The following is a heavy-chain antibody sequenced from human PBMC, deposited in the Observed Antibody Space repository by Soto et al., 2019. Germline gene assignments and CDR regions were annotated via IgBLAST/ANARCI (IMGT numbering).Heavy chain of an antibody. CDR1: GGSISSGGYY. J-gene: IGHJ4*02. Sequence: SETLSVTWTVSGGSISSGGYYWSWIRQHPGKGLEWIGYIYYSGSTYYNPSLKSRVTISVDTSKNQFSLKLSSVTAADTAVYYCARQVGATAFDYWGQGTLVTVSS. CDR3: ARQVGATAFDY. D-gene: IGHD1-26*01. CDR2: IYYSGST. V-gene: IGHV4-39*01.